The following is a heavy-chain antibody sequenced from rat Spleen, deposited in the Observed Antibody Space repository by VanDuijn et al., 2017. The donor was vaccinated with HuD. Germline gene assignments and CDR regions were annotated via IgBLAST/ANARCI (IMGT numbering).Heavy chain of an antibody. J-gene: IGHJ1*01. CDR1: GFTFSDYY. Sequence: EVQLVESDGGLVQPGRSLKLSCAASGFTFSDYYMAWVRQAPTKGLEWVATISYDGSSTYYRDSVKGRFTISRDNAKSTLYLQMDSLRSEDTATYYCTRAPSYWYFDFWGPGTMVTVSS. V-gene: IGHV5-29*01. CDR2: ISYDGSST. CDR3: TRAPSYWYFDF.